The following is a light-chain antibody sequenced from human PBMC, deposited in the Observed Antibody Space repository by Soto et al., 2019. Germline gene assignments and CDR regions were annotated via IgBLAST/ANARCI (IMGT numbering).Light chain of an antibody. V-gene: IGKV3-20*01. CDR1: QSVSSSY. J-gene: IGKJ2*01. Sequence: EIVLTQSPGTLSLSPGERATLSCRASQSVSSSYLAWYQQKPGQAPRLLIYGASSRATGIPDRFSGSGSGTDFTLTISKLEPEDFAVYYCQQYGSSPVTFGQGTKLEIK. CDR3: QQYGSSPVT. CDR2: GAS.